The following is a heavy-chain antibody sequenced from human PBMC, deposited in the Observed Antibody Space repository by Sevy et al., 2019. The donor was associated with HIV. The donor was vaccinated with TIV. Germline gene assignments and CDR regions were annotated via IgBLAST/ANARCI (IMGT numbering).Heavy chain of an antibody. CDR1: GFTFISYA. J-gene: IGHJ4*02. CDR2: ISSSGGDT. V-gene: IGHV3-23*01. Sequence: GGSLRLSCAASGFTFISYAMSWVRQAPGKGLEWVSSISSSGGDTYYADSVKGRFTISRDNSRNTLDLQMNSLRAEDTAVYYWATEHLFGYYWGQGTLVTVSS. D-gene: IGHD3-10*01. CDR3: ATEHLFGYY.